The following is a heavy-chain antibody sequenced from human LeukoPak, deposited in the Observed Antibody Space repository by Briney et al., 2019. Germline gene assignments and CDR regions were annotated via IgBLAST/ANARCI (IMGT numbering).Heavy chain of an antibody. CDR1: GGSFSGYY. CDR2: INHSGST. Sequence: SETLSLTCAVYGGSFSGYYWSWIRQPPGKGLEWIREINHSGSTNYNPSLKSRVTISVDTSKNQFSLKLSSVTAADTAVYYCARGRAIVVVVAATRKGSFDYWGQGTLVTVSS. V-gene: IGHV4-34*01. J-gene: IGHJ4*02. CDR3: ARGRAIVVVVAATRKGSFDY. D-gene: IGHD2-15*01.